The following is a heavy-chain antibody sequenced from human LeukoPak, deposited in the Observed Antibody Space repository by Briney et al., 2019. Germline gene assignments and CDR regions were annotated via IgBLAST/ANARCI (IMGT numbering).Heavy chain of an antibody. CDR2: IYYSGST. V-gene: IGHV4-61*01. CDR3: ARTSFTRGELVPDY. CDR1: GGSVSSGSYY. J-gene: IGHJ4*02. Sequence: PSETLSLTCTVSGGSVSSGSYYWSWIRQPPGKGLEWIGYIYYSGSTNYNPSLKSRVTISVDTSKNQFSLKLSSVTAADTAVYYCARTSFTRGELVPDYWGQGTLVTVSS. D-gene: IGHD6-6*01.